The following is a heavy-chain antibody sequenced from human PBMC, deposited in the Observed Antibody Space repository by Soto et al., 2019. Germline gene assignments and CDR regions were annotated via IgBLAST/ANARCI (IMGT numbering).Heavy chain of an antibody. CDR1: GGTFRNYV. D-gene: IGHD3-22*01. CDR3: ARDSYYDSSGYGKNYAHFDL. J-gene: IGHJ2*01. V-gene: IGHV1-69*13. Sequence: SVNASYKASGGTFRNYVISWVRHAPGQGLEWMGGIIPIFGTANYAQKFQGRVTITADESTSTAYMELSSLRSEDTAVYYCARDSYYDSSGYGKNYAHFDLWGRCTLVTVSS. CDR2: IIPIFGTA.